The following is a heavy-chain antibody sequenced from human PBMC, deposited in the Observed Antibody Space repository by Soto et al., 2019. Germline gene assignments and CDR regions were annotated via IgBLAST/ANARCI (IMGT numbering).Heavy chain of an antibody. J-gene: IGHJ6*02. CDR2: MNPNSGNT. V-gene: IGHV1-8*01. CDR1: GYTFTSYD. CDR3: ARERGRSGMDV. D-gene: IGHD3-10*01. Sequence: QVQLVQSGAEVKKPGASVKVSCKASGYTFTSYDINWVRQATGQGLEYMGWMNPNSGNTGYAQKFQGRVTMTRKPSISTAYMELSSLISDDTAVYYCARERGRSGMDVWGQGTTVTVSS.